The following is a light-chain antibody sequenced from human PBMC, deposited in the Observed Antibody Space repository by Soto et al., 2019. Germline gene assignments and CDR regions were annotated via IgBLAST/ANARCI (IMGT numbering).Light chain of an antibody. V-gene: IGKV2-28*01. CDR2: LAS. CDR1: QSLLHSNGYNY. CDR3: MQALQALFP. J-gene: IGKJ3*01. Sequence: DIVMTQSPLSLPVTPGEPASISCRSSQSLLHSNGYNYLDWYLQKPGQSPQLLIYLASTRASGAPDRFSGSGSGTDFTLNISRLEAEDVGVYYCMQALQALFPCGPGAKVDIK.